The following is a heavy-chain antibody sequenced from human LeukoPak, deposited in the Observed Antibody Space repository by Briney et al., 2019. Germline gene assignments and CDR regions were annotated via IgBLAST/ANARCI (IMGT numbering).Heavy chain of an antibody. CDR2: ISNTGNTI. Sequence: KPGGSLRLSCVTSGFTFGDHYMTWIRQAPGKGLEWVSYISNTGNTIYYADSVKGRFTISRDHAKNSLYLQMDSLRAEDTAVYYCGRGHWGLDYWGQGTLVTVSS. V-gene: IGHV3-11*04. CDR3: GRGHWGLDY. J-gene: IGHJ4*02. D-gene: IGHD7-27*01. CDR1: GFTFGDHY.